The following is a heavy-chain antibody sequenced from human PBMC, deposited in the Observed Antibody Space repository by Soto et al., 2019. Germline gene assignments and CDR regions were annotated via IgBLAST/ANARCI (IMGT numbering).Heavy chain of an antibody. CDR2: IYTSGST. V-gene: IGHV4-4*07. CDR3: ARDGDYDSSVPFYP. Sequence: QVQLQESGPGLVKPSETLSLTCTVSGGSISSYYWSWIRQPAGKGLEWIGRIYTSGSTNYNPSLKSRVTMSVATSKNQFSRKRSSVTAADTAVYDCARDGDYDSSVPFYPGGQGTLVTVSS. J-gene: IGHJ5*02. CDR1: GGSISSYY. D-gene: IGHD3-22*01.